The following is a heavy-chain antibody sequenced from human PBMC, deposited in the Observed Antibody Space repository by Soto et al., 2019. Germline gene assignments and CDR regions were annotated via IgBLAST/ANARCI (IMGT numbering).Heavy chain of an antibody. CDR3: ARSRYSGTYYMHFQH. CDR1: GGSLSSFY. J-gene: IGHJ1*01. V-gene: IGHV4-34*01. D-gene: IGHD1-26*01. CDR2: SNHSGST. Sequence: QVQLQQWGAGLLKPSETLSLTCAVYGGSLSSFYWSWIRQPPGKGLEWIGESNHSGSTSYNPSLQRRVTISVDTSKNQLYLRLTSVTAADTAVYYCARSRYSGTYYMHFQHWGQGTLVTVSS.